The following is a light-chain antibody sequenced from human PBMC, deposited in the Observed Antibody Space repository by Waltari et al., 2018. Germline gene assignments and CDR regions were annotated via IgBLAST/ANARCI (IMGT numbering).Light chain of an antibody. J-gene: IGLJ3*02. CDR2: RNK. CDR3: ATWDDSLAGWV. CDR1: IPDTRAFY. Sequence: QSVLPQPLPASGTPAPTVTVSCSGCIPDTRAFYVYWYQQLSGTAPTRLIYRNKERPSGVPDRFSGSKSGTSAALAITGLRSEDEAHYYCATWDDSLAGWVFGGGTKLAVL. V-gene: IGLV1-47*01.